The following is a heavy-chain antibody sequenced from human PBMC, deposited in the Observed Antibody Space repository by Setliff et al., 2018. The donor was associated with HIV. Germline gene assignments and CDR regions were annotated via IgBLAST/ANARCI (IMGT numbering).Heavy chain of an antibody. Sequence: SETLSLTCAVYGGSFSAHYWTWIRQPPGKGLEWIGEINHSGSTNYNPSLKSRVTISVDTSKNQFSLKLRSVTAADTAIYYCARSDLDNGSGYFDYYSYYMDVWGRGTTVTVSS. CDR2: INHSGST. CDR1: GGSFSAHY. CDR3: ARSDLDNGSGYFDYYSYYMDV. J-gene: IGHJ6*03. D-gene: IGHD3-22*01. V-gene: IGHV4-34*01.